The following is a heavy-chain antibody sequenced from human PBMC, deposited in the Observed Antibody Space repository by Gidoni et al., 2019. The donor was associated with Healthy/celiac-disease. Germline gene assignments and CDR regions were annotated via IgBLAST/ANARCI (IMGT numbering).Heavy chain of an antibody. J-gene: IGHJ5*02. V-gene: IGHV4-34*01. CDR1: GGSFSGYY. D-gene: IGHD3-3*01. Sequence: QVQLQQWGAGLLKPSETLSLPCAVYGGSFSGYYWSWIRQPPGKGLEWIGEINHSGSTNYNPSLKSRVTISVDTSKNQFSLKLSSVTAADTAVYYCARWRWHDSFDPWGQGTLVTVSS. CDR2: INHSGST. CDR3: ARWRWHDSFDP.